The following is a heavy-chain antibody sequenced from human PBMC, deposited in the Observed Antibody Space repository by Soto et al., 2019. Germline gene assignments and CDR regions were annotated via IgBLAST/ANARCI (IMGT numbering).Heavy chain of an antibody. D-gene: IGHD1-26*01. CDR2: ISAYNGNT. CDR3: ARVXXGXXELXWFDP. Sequence: ASVKVSCKASGYTFTSYGISWVRQAPGQGLEWMGWISAYNGNTNYAQKFQGRVTITRDTSASTAYMELSSLRSEDTAVYYCARVXXGXXELXWFDPWGQGXXVTXXS. J-gene: IGHJ5*02. V-gene: IGHV1-18*01. CDR1: GYTFTSYG.